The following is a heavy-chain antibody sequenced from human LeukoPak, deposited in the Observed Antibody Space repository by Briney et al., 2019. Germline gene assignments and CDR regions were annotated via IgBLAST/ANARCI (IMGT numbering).Heavy chain of an antibody. CDR3: ARDFD. Sequence: GGSLRLSCAASGFTFSGNWMSWVRQAPGKGLEWVANIKQDGSEKYYVDSVKGRFTISRDNAKNSLYLEMNSLRAEDAAVYCCARDFDWGQGTLVTVSS. CDR2: IKQDGSEK. J-gene: IGHJ4*02. CDR1: GFTFSGNW. V-gene: IGHV3-7*01.